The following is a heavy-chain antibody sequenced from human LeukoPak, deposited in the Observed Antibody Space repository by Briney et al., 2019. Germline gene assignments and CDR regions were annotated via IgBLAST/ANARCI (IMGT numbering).Heavy chain of an antibody. J-gene: IGHJ4*02. D-gene: IGHD3-22*01. Sequence: GGSLRLSCAASGFTFSSYAMNWVRQAPGKGLEWVAGISDTGDRTFYADPVKGRFTISRDNSENTLYLQMRVLRADDTAVYYCAKDFPSNYLDSRGYWRYWGQGTLVTVSS. CDR1: GFTFSSYA. CDR2: ISDTGDRT. V-gene: IGHV3-23*01. CDR3: AKDFPSNYLDSRGYWRY.